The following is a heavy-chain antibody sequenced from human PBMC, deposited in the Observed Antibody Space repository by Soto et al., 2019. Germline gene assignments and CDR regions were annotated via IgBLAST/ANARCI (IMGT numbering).Heavy chain of an antibody. CDR1: GGSLSGYY. D-gene: IGHD3-16*01. V-gene: IGHV4-34*12. J-gene: IGHJ4*02. Sequence: PSETLSLTCSVSGGSLSGYYWNWIRQPPGKGLEWNGEIIHSRSINYNPSLKSRVTISVGTSNRQFSLHLSSVTAADTAVYYCARVPLGGGLDSWGQGTLVTVSS. CDR3: ARVPLGGGLDS. CDR2: IIHSRSI.